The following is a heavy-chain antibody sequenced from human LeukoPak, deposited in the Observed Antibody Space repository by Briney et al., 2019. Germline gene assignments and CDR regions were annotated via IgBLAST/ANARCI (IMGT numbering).Heavy chain of an antibody. CDR1: GFTFSSFG. J-gene: IGHJ6*02. V-gene: IGHV3-33*01. Sequence: PGGSLRLSCAASGFTFSSFGMYWVRQAPGKGLEWVAVIWYDGSNDDCADSVKGRFTISRDNSKNSLYLQMNSLRAEDTAVYYCARGVYGMDVWGQGTTVTVSS. CDR2: IWYDGSND. CDR3: ARGVYGMDV.